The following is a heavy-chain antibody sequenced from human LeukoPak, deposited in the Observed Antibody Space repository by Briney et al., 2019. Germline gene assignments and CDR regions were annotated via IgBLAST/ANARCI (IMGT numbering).Heavy chain of an antibody. V-gene: IGHV3-9*01. D-gene: IGHD5-24*01. CDR2: ISWNSGSI. CDR3: ARWGGATSHFDY. CDR1: GFTFDDYA. Sequence: GGSLRLSCAASGFTFDDYAMHWVRQAPGKGLEWVSGISWNSGSIGYADSVKGRFTISRDNAKNSLYLQMNGLIPEDTAVYYCARWGGATSHFDYWGQGTLVTVSS. J-gene: IGHJ4*02.